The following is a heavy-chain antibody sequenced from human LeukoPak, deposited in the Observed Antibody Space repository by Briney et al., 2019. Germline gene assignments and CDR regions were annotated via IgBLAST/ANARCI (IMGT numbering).Heavy chain of an antibody. J-gene: IGHJ4*02. CDR3: ARGGDGYIHFDS. D-gene: IGHD5-24*01. V-gene: IGHV4-34*01. Sequence: PSETLSLTCAVYGGSFSGYYWSWIRQPPGKGLEWIGEINHSGSTNYNPSLKSRVTISVDTSKNQFSLKLTSVTAADTAVYYCARGGDGYIHFDSWGQGTLVTVSS. CDR2: INHSGST. CDR1: GGSFSGYY.